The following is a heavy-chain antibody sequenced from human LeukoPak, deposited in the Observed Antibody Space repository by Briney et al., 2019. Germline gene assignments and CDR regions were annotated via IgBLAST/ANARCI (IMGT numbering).Heavy chain of an antibody. D-gene: IGHD6-13*01. CDR3: ARGQGIAAAGTGDFQH. Sequence: KPSETLSLTCAVYGGSFSGYYWSWIRQPPRKGLEWIGEINHSGSTNYNPSLKSRVTISVDTSKNQFSLKLSSVTAADTAVYYCARGQGIAAAGTGDFQHWGQGTLVTVSS. V-gene: IGHV4-34*01. J-gene: IGHJ1*01. CDR1: GGSFSGYY. CDR2: INHSGST.